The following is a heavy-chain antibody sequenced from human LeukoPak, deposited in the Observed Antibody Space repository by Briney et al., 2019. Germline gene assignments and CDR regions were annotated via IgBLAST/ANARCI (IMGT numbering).Heavy chain of an antibody. CDR1: GFTFSNYG. J-gene: IGHJ4*02. V-gene: IGHV3-30*02. D-gene: IGHD3-22*01. Sequence: PGGSLRLSCAASGFTFSNYGMHWVRQAPGKGLEWVAFIRYDGSNKYHADSVKGRFTISRDNAKKSLYLQMNTLRAEDTAVYYCARAPPYDSSGLLDYWGQGTLVTVSS. CDR3: ARAPPYDSSGLLDY. CDR2: IRYDGSNK.